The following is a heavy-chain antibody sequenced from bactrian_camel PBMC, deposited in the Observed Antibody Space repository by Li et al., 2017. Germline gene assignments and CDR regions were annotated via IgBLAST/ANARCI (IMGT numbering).Heavy chain of an antibody. D-gene: IGHD1*01. CDR3: SAAWNGGPWRGEDNY. CDR2: ISSGGGYT. J-gene: IGHJ4*01. Sequence: DVQLVESGGGLVQPGGSLRLSCTASGFTFSSSDVSWGRQIPGKGLEWVSTISSGGGYTYYADSVKGRFAILQDKTKNTLHLQMDKLKVEDSGVYYCSAAWNGGPWRGEDNYWGQGTQVTVS. CDR1: GFTFSSSD. V-gene: IGHV3S40*01.